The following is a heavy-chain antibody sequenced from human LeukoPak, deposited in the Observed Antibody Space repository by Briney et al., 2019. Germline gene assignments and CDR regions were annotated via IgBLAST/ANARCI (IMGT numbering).Heavy chain of an antibody. CDR1: GFTFSSYS. V-gene: IGHV3-21*01. CDR3: AREGLGYCSSTSCYADVIDY. Sequence: PGGSLRLSCAASGFTFSSYSMNWVRQAPGKGLEWVSSISSSSSYIYYADSVKGRFTISRDNAKNSPYLQMNSLRAEDTAVYYCAREGLGYCSSTSCYADVIDYWGQGTLVTVSS. D-gene: IGHD2-2*01. CDR2: ISSSSSYI. J-gene: IGHJ4*02.